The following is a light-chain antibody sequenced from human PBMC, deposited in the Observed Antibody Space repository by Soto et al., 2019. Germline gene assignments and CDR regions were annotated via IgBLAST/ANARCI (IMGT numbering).Light chain of an antibody. CDR2: GAS. CDR1: QSVSSSY. J-gene: IGKJ2*01. Sequence: EIVLTQSPGTLSLSPGERATLSCRASQSVSSSYLAWYQQKPGQAPRLLIYGASSRATGIPDRFSGSGSGTDFTLTNSRLEPEDFALYYCQQYGSSPLYAFGQGTKLEIK. CDR3: QQYGSSPLYA. V-gene: IGKV3-20*01.